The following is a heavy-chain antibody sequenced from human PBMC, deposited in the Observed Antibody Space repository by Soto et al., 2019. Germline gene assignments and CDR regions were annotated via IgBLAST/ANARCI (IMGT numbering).Heavy chain of an antibody. CDR2: IYTSGGT. V-gene: IGHV4-4*07. Sequence: SETLCLTCTASGGCFSSYYWSWIRQPAGKGLEWIGRIYTSGGTNYNPSLKSRVTMSVDTSKNQFSLKLSSVTAADTAVYYCARERYDSVWGSSRPYYFDYWGQGTLVTVSS. J-gene: IGHJ4*02. D-gene: IGHD3-16*02. CDR3: ARERYDSVWGSSRPYYFDY. CDR1: GGCFSSYY.